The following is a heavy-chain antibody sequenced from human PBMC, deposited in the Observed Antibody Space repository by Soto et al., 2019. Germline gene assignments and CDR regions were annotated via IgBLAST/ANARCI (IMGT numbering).Heavy chain of an antibody. Sequence: QITLKESGPTLVKPTQTLTLTCTFSGFSLSTSGVGVGWVRQPPGKALEWLALIYWDDDKRYNPSLRSRLAIFQDTPKNLLVLRMTTMDPEDTATYYCAHRVVWRPSDWSLGWFDPWGQGTLVTVSS. V-gene: IGHV2-5*02. CDR2: IYWDDDK. CDR1: GFSLSTSGVG. CDR3: AHRVVWRPSDWSLGWFDP. J-gene: IGHJ5*02. D-gene: IGHD3-9*01.